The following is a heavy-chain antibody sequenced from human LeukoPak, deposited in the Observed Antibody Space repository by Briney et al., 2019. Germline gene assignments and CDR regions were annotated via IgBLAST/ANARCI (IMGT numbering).Heavy chain of an antibody. V-gene: IGHV3-23*01. J-gene: IGHJ4*02. CDR2: ISGSGGST. CDR1: GFTFSNYA. Sequence: GGSLRLSCAASGFTFSNYAMSWVRQAPGKGLEWVPVISGSGGSTYYADSVKGQFTIFRDNSKNTVYLQMNSLRADDTAVYYCAKGDTGMVRRYYFDYWGQGTLVTVSS. D-gene: IGHD5-18*01. CDR3: AKGDTGMVRRYYFDY.